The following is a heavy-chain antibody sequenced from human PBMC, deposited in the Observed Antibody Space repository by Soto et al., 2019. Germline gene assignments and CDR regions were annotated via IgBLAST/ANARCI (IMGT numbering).Heavy chain of an antibody. D-gene: IGHD6-19*01. CDR2: ITADGGGT. Sequence: PVGSLRLSCTASGFTFSSYIMNWVRQAPGKGLEWISTITADGGGTFYADSVKGRFTISRDNSKNTLYLQMDNLRAEDTALYYCAKDRGGSGWPDFDCWGQRTQVTVSS. CDR3: AKDRGGSGWPDFDC. V-gene: IGHV3-23*01. J-gene: IGHJ4*02. CDR1: GFTFSSYI.